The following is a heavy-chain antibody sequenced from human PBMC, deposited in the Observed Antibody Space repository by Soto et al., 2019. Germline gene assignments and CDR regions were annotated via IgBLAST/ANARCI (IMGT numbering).Heavy chain of an antibody. V-gene: IGHV3-15*05. Sequence: EVQLVESGGGLVKPGGSLRLSCAASGFNFSNGWMSWVRQAPGKGLEWVGRIKSKVHGETTDYAAHVKGRFTISRDDSKNTLDLQMHSLQTEDTAVYYCATDEWEWGQGTLVTVSS. CDR1: GFNFSNGW. J-gene: IGHJ4*02. CDR3: ATDEWE. CDR2: IKSKVHGETT. D-gene: IGHD1-26*01.